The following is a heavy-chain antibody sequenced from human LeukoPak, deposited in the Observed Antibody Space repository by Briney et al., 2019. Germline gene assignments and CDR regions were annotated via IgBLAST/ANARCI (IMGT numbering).Heavy chain of an antibody. CDR3: ARALTSIAVAGTNDY. V-gene: IGHV1-18*01. J-gene: IGHJ4*02. CDR2: ISAYNGNT. Sequence: ASVKVSCKASGYTFTSYGISWVRQAPGQGLEWMGWISAYNGNTNYAQKLQGTVTMTTDTSTSTAYMELRSLRSDDTAVYYCARALTSIAVAGTNDYWGQGTLVTVSS. CDR1: GYTFTSYG. D-gene: IGHD6-19*01.